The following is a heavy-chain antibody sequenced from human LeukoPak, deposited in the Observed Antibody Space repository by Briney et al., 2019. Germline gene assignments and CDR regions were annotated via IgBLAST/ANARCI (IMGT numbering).Heavy chain of an antibody. D-gene: IGHD2-2*02. CDR2: ISDSGESP. J-gene: IGHJ4*02. V-gene: IGHV3-23*01. CDR1: GFTFSSYA. CDR3: AKSDCDSASCYTIDS. Sequence: GGSLRLSCAASGFTFSSYAMSWVHQAPGKGLEWLSLISDSGESPSDADSAKGRFTISRDDSKSTVFLQMNSLRVEDTAVYYCAKSDCDSASCYTIDSWGQGTLVTVSS.